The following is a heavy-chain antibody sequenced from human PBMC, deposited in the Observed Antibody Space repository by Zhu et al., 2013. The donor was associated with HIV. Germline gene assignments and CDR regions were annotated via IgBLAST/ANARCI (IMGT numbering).Heavy chain of an antibody. V-gene: IGHV1-18*01. J-gene: IGHJ4*02. CDR3: ASKKYITGDSPFFDY. CDR1: GDTLSIYD. CDR2: ISAYNGNT. D-gene: IGHD4-17*01. Sequence: QVQLVQSGAEVKKPGASVKVSCKTSGDTLSIYDINWVRQAAGQGLEWMGWISAYNGNTNYAQKLQGRVTMTTDTSTSTAYMELRSLRSDDTAVYYCASKKYITGDSPFFDYWGQGTLVTVSS.